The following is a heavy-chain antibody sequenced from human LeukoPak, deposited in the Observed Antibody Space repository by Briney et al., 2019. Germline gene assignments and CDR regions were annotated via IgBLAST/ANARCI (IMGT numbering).Heavy chain of an antibody. D-gene: IGHD3-10*01. CDR3: VGSRFDY. Sequence: PGGSLRLSCAASGFTFSSHWMHWVRQAPGKGLVWVSRINSDGSITSYADSVRGRFTISRDNAKNTLYLQMNSLRAEDTAVYYNVGSRFDYWGQGTLVAVSS. V-gene: IGHV3-74*01. CDR1: GFTFSSHW. CDR2: INSDGSIT. J-gene: IGHJ4*02.